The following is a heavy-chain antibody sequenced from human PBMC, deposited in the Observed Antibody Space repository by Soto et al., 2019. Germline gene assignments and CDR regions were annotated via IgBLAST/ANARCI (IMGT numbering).Heavy chain of an antibody. D-gene: IGHD6-19*01. V-gene: IGHV4-34*01. CDR3: ASPSGWERAEYFQH. CDR1: GGSFSGYY. J-gene: IGHJ1*01. CDR2: INHSGST. Sequence: SETLSLTCAVYGGSFSGYYWSWIRQPPGKGLEWIGEINHSGSTNYNPSLKSRVTISVDTSKNQFSLKLSSVTAADTAVYYCASPSGWERAEYFQHWGQGTLVTVSS.